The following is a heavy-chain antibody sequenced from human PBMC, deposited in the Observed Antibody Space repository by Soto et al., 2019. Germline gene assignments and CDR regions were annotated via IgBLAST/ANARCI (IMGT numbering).Heavy chain of an antibody. Sequence: SEPLSLTSGVSGYSISSGYYWGWIKQSPGRGLEWIGKVYHSGSTYYNPSLKSRVTISVDTSKNQFSLKLSSVTAADTAVYYCARVLVGARELRFDPWGRGTLVTVSS. J-gene: IGHJ5*02. CDR1: GYSISSGYY. CDR3: ARVLVGARELRFDP. CDR2: VYHSGST. V-gene: IGHV4-38-2*01. D-gene: IGHD1-26*01.